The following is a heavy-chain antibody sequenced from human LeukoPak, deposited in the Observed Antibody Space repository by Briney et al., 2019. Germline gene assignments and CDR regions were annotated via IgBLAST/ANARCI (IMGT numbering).Heavy chain of an antibody. Sequence: SETLSLTCAVYGGSFSGYSWRWIRQPPGKGLEWIGEINQSGSTNYNPSLKSRGTISVDTSKNQFSLKLSSVTAADTAVYYCARRGYGSGSLTIDYWGQGTLVTVSS. D-gene: IGHD3-10*01. CDR3: ARRGYGSGSLTIDY. J-gene: IGHJ4*02. CDR1: GGSFSGYS. CDR2: INQSGST. V-gene: IGHV4-34*01.